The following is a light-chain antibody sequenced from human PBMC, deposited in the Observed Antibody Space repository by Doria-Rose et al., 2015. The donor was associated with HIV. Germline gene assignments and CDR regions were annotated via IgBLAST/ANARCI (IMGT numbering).Light chain of an antibody. J-gene: IGKJ1*01. CDR2: GAS. CDR3: QQYADSPRT. V-gene: IGKV3-20*01. Sequence: EIVMTQSPGTLSLSPGERAILSCRASQSISSNYLAWYQQTPGQAPRLLIYGASSRATGIPDRFAGSGSGTDFTLTISRLEPEDFAVYYCQQYADSPRTFGQGTKVEIK. CDR1: QSISSNY.